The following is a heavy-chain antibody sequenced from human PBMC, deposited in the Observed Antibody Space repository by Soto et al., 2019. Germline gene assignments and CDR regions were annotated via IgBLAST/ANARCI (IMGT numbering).Heavy chain of an antibody. Sequence: SETLSLTCTVSGGSISSGDYYWSWIRQPPEKGLEWIGYIYYSGSTYYNPSLKSRVTISVDTSKNQFSLKLSSVTAADTSVYYCARPTPGYGSGWFIDYWGQGTLVTVSS. CDR2: IYYSGST. D-gene: IGHD6-19*01. CDR3: ARPTPGYGSGWFIDY. CDR1: GGSISSGDYY. V-gene: IGHV4-30-4*01. J-gene: IGHJ4*02.